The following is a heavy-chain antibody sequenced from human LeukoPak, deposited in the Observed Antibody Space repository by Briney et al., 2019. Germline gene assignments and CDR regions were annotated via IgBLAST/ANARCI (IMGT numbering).Heavy chain of an antibody. CDR2: ISSSSSTI. J-gene: IGHJ4*02. Sequence: PGGSLRLSCAASGFTFSSYSMNWVRQAPGKGLEWVSYISSSSSTIYYADSVKGRFTISRDNAKNSLYLQMNSLRAEDTAVYYCARGSSGWLHWGQGTLVTVSS. D-gene: IGHD6-19*01. CDR3: ARGSSGWLH. CDR1: GFTFSSYS. V-gene: IGHV3-48*04.